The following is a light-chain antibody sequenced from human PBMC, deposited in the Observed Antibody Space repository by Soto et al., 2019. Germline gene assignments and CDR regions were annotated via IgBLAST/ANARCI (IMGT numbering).Light chain of an antibody. Sequence: QSALTQPPSASGSPGQSVTISCTGTSSDVGGYHYVSWYQQHPGKAPKLMIHEGSKRPSGVSNRFSGSKSGNTASLTISGLQAEDEADYYCCSYAGSSTYVFGTGTKVTVL. CDR1: SSDVGGYHY. V-gene: IGLV2-23*01. CDR3: CSYAGSSTYV. CDR2: EGS. J-gene: IGLJ1*01.